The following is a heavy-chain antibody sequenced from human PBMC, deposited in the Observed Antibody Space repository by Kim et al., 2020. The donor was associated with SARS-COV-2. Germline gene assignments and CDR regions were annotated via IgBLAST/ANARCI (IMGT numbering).Heavy chain of an antibody. CDR2: INPYNGST. CDR3: ARDSCPGTTSCYGCGLDV. Sequence: ASVKVSCKASGYTFTSYGMSWVRQAPGQGLEWMGWINPYNGSTNYAQKLQGRVTMTTDTSTSTAYMELSSLRSDDTAVYYCARDSCPGTTSCYGCGLDV. J-gene: IGHJ6*01. D-gene: IGHD2-2*01. V-gene: IGHV1-18*04. CDR1: GYTFTSYG.